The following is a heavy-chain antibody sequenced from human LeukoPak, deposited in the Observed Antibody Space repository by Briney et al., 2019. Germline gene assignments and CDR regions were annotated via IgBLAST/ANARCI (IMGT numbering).Heavy chain of an antibody. Sequence: SETLSLTCTVSGGSISSYYWSWIRQPPGKGLEWIGYIYYSGSTNYNPSLKSRVTISVDTSKNQFSLKLSSVTAADTAVYYCARTRLDVGSTPGCAFDIWGQGTMVTVSS. J-gene: IGHJ3*02. CDR1: GGSISSYY. D-gene: IGHD1-26*01. CDR3: ARTRLDVGSTPGCAFDI. CDR2: IYYSGST. V-gene: IGHV4-59*01.